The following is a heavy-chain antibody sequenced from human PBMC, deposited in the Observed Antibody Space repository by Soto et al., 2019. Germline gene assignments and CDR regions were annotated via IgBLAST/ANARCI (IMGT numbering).Heavy chain of an antibody. CDR2: ISAYNGNT. Sequence: QVQLVQSGAEVKKPGASVKVSCKASGYTFISYGISWVRQAPGQGLEWMGWISAYNGNTNYAQKVQGRVTMTTDTSTSTAYMELKSLRSDDTAVYYCARDFVPGRMVRGVSVFDIWGQGTMVTVSS. V-gene: IGHV1-18*04. D-gene: IGHD3-10*01. CDR1: GYTFISYG. J-gene: IGHJ3*02. CDR3: ARDFVPGRMVRGVSVFDI.